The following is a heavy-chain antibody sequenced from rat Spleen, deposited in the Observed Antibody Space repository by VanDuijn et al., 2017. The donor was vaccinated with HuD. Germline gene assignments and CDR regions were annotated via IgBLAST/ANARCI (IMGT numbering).Heavy chain of an antibody. CDR2: ISYDGSST. CDR1: GFTFRSYW. Sequence: EVQLVETGGGLVQPGRSLKLSCVASGFTFRSYWMYWIRQAPTKGLEWVATISYDGSSTYYRDSVKGRFTVSRDNAKSTLYLQMDSLRSEDTATYYCARTGGPYYWYFDLWGPGTMVTVSS. CDR3: ARTGGPYYWYFDL. J-gene: IGHJ1*01. V-gene: IGHV5-29*01. D-gene: IGHD1-11*01.